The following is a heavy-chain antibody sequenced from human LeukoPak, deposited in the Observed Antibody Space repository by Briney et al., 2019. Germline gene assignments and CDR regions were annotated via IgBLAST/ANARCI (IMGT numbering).Heavy chain of an antibody. D-gene: IGHD3-22*01. CDR1: GCAFTTYG. Sequence: ASVKVSCKASGCAFTTYGISWVRQAPGQGLEWMGWISAYNGNTNYAQKFQGRVTMTTDTSTSTAYMELRSLRSDDTAVYYCARGDYYDSSGYYYPDAFDIWGQGTMVTVSS. J-gene: IGHJ3*02. V-gene: IGHV1-18*01. CDR2: ISAYNGNT. CDR3: ARGDYYDSSGYYYPDAFDI.